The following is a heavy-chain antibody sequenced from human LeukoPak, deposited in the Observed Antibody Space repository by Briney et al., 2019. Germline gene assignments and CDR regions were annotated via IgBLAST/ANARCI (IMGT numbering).Heavy chain of an antibody. CDR1: GFTVSSNY. CDR3: ARYGTGTTLDYYYGMDV. D-gene: IGHD1-7*01. Sequence: GGSLRISCAASGFTVSSNYMSWVRQAPGKGLEWVSVIYSGGSTYYADSVKGRFTISRDNSKNTLYLQMNSLRAEDTAVYYCARYGTGTTLDYYYGMDVWGQGTTVTVSS. CDR2: IYSGGST. V-gene: IGHV3-66*01. J-gene: IGHJ6*02.